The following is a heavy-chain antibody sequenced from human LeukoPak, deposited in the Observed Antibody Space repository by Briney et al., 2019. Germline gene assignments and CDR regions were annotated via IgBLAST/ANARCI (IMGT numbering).Heavy chain of an antibody. CDR2: IYHSGST. CDR3: ARLEAVVTPDDWFDP. V-gene: IGHV4-30-2*01. D-gene: IGHD4-23*01. CDR1: GGSISSGGYS. J-gene: IGHJ5*02. Sequence: SETLSLTCAVSGGSISSGGYSWSWIRQPPGKGLEWIGYIYHSGSTYYNPSLKSRVTISVDRSKNQFSLKLSSVTAADTAVYYCARLEAVVTPDDWFDPWGQGALVTVSS.